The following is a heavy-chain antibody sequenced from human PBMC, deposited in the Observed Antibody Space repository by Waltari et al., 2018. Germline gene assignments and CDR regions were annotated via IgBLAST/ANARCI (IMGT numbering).Heavy chain of an antibody. Sequence: QVQLQESGPGLVKPSQTLSLPCTVSGGSISSGDYYWSWIRQPPGKGLEWIGYIYYSGSTYYNPSLKSRVTISVDTSKNQFSLKLSSVTAADTAVYYCARGSYYYDSSGYYSDYWGQGTLVTVSS. CDR3: ARGSYYYDSSGYYSDY. J-gene: IGHJ4*02. CDR2: IYYSGST. V-gene: IGHV4-30-4*08. D-gene: IGHD3-22*01. CDR1: GGSISSGDYY.